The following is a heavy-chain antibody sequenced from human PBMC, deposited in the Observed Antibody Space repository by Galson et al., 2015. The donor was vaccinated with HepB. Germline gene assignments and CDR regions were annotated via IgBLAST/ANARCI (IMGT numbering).Heavy chain of an antibody. Sequence: SLRLSCAASGFTLSNFWMHWVRQAPGKGLVWVSRVSSEGGSTSYADSVKGRFTISRDNAKNTLFLQMNSLRAEDTAVYYCAKAASPKYYHYGMDVWGQGTTVTVSS. CDR3: AKAASPKYYHYGMDV. CDR2: VSSEGGST. CDR1: GFTLSNFW. V-gene: IGHV3-74*01. J-gene: IGHJ6*02.